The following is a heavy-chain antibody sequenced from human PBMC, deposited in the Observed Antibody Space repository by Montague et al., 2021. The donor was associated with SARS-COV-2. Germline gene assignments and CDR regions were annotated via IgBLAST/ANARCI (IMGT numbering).Heavy chain of an antibody. CDR1: GGSISSSGYY. Sequence: ETLSLTCTVSGGSISSSGYYWGWIRQPPGKGLEWIGSIYYSGSTYYNPSLKSRVTISVDTSKNQFSLKLSSLTAADTAVYYCARFPTAYYYDSKSAPATPKACDSWGQGTMVTVSS. D-gene: IGHD3-22*01. CDR2: IYYSGST. CDR3: ARFPTAYYYDSKSAPATPKACDS. V-gene: IGHV4-39*01. J-gene: IGHJ3*01.